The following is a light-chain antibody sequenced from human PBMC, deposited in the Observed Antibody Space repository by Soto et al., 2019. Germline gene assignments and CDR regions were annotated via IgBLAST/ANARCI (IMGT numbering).Light chain of an antibody. Sequence: QSALTQPPSVSGSPGQSVTISCTGISGDVGSYNRVSWYQQPPGTAPKLMIYEVSNRPSGVPDRFSGSKSGNTASLTISGLQAEDDADYYCSSFTSSSTLIFGGGTQLTVL. CDR2: EVS. V-gene: IGLV2-18*02. CDR3: SSFTSSSTLI. CDR1: SGDVGSYNR. J-gene: IGLJ2*01.